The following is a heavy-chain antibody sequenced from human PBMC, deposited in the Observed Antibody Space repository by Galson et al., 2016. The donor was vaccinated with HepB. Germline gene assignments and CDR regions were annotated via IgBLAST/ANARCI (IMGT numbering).Heavy chain of an antibody. D-gene: IGHD6-13*01. Sequence: SLRLSCAVSGFTLTASAMHWVRQAPGKGLEWTAYIGATNGAIFYADSVKGRFTISKDNAKDSLFLQMNNLGDDDTAVYYCARESGASWYLIDYWGQGTLVTVSS. J-gene: IGHJ4*02. V-gene: IGHV3-48*02. CDR3: ARESGASWYLIDY. CDR2: IGATNGAI. CDR1: GFTLTASA.